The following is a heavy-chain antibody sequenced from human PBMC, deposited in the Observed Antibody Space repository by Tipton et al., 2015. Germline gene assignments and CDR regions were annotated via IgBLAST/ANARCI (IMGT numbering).Heavy chain of an antibody. CDR3: ARERGSGNYYGNAFDI. CDR2: ISYDGSTE. Sequence: SLRLSCAASGFTFNSYGMHWVRQAPGKGLDWVAIISYDGSTENYADSVKGRFTISRDNSKNTVYLQMNSLRAEDTAVYYCARERGSGNYYGNAFDIWGQGTMVTVSS. J-gene: IGHJ3*02. V-gene: IGHV3-30*03. CDR1: GFTFNSYG. D-gene: IGHD1-26*01.